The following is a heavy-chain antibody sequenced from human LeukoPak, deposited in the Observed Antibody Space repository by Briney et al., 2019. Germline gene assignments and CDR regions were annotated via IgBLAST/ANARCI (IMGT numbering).Heavy chain of an antibody. CDR3: AKRYDFWSGYLDY. J-gene: IGHJ4*02. Sequence: GGSLRLSCAASGFTFSSYAMSWVCQAPGKGLEWVSAISGSGGSTYYADSVKGRFTISRDNSKNTLYLQMNSLRAEDTAVYYCAKRYDFWSGYLDYWGQGTLVTVSS. CDR1: GFTFSSYA. V-gene: IGHV3-23*01. CDR2: ISGSGGST. D-gene: IGHD3-3*01.